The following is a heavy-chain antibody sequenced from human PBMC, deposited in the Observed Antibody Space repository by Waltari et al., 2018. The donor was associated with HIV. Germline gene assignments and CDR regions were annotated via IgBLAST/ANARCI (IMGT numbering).Heavy chain of an antibody. D-gene: IGHD4-17*01. CDR3: TRGLALRIAAPGADV. V-gene: IGHV1-2*07. CDR1: GSTFVNQD. J-gene: IGHJ6*02. CDR2: INPKTGDT. Sequence: QSPTEVSRPGASVTVSCRITGSTFVNQDTPCVRQATGQGLEWMGCINPKTGDTHSLDKYCGRRTLTRDISTATAYLDLANLTRDDTATYYCTRGLALRIAAPGADVWGQGTTVFVFS.